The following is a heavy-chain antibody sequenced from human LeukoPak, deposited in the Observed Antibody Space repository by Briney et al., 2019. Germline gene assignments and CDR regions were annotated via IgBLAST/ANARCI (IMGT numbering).Heavy chain of an antibody. J-gene: IGHJ4*02. V-gene: IGHV1-8*01. D-gene: IGHD7-27*01. Sequence: ASVKLSCKASGYTFTSHHINWVRQAAGHRLEWLGWMNPDTGNTVYAQKLQRRVTMTWDTSISTAYMELGRQRSEDTAVYYCERGRPTNLGGIYWGQGTLVTVSS. CDR1: GYTFTSHH. CDR3: ERGRPTNLGGIY. CDR2: MNPDTGNT.